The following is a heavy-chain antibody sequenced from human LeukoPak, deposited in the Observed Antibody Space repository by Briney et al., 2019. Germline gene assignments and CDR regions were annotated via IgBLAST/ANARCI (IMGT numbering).Heavy chain of an antibody. CDR1: SFTFTRPS. V-gene: IGHV3-33*08. D-gene: IGHD2-21*01. J-gene: IGHJ6*02. CDR3: ARAVRPFFFFKQKTAYEMDV. CDR2: IWCDVSNK. Sequence: AHRLSCAASSFTFTRPSPHPFLQATGKGLEWVGVIWCDVSNKYYADYVKGRFTISRENSEHTMYLQMNSLRAEDTAVYYCARAVRPFFFFKQKTAYEMDVWGQGTTVTVSS.